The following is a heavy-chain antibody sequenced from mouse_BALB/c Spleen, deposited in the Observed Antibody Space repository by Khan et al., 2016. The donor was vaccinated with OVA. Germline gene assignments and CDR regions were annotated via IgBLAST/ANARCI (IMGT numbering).Heavy chain of an antibody. V-gene: IGHV14-1*02. CDR1: GIDIKDYY. CDR3: ARAGYSRWFAD. CDR2: IDPENDNT. Sequence: VQLKQSGAELVRPGALVNLSCTASGIDIKDYYMHWVKQRPEPGLEWIGWIDPENDNTFFDTPFLDKASIISDTSSNTAYLKLRSLTDEDTAVYDWARAGYSRWFADWGEGTLVTVSA. J-gene: IGHJ3*01. D-gene: IGHD2-3*01.